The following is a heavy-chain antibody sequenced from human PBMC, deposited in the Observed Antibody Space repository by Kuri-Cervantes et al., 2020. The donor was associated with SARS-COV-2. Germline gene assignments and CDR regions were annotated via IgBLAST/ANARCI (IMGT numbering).Heavy chain of an antibody. V-gene: IGHV3-23*01. CDR1: GFTFSSYA. CDR2: ISGSGGST. CDR3: AKDRGYSSSWYTFVGSDY. Sequence: GESLKISCAASGFTFSSYAMSWVRQAPGKGLEWVSAISGSGGSTYYADSVKGRFTISRDNSKNTLYLQMNSLRAEDTAVYYCAKDRGYSSSWYTFVGSDYWGQGTLVTSPQ. J-gene: IGHJ4*02. D-gene: IGHD6-13*01.